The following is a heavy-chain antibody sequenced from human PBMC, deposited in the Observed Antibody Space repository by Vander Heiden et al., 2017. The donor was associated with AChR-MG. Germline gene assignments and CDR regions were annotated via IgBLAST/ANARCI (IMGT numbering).Heavy chain of an antibody. V-gene: IGHV4-39*01. Sequence: QLQLQESGPGLVKPSGTLSLTCTVSGGSISSSSYYWGWIRQPPGKGLEWIGSIYYSGSTYYNPSLKSRVTISVDTSKNQVSLKVSSVTAADTAVYYCARLSAARNFDYWGQGTLVTVSS. CDR2: IYYSGST. CDR3: ARLSAARNFDY. J-gene: IGHJ4*02. D-gene: IGHD6-6*01. CDR1: GGSISSSSYY.